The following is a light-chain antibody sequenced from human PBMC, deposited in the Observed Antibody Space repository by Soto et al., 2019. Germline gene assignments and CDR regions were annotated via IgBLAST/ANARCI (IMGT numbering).Light chain of an antibody. CDR1: SSNIGSNT. J-gene: IGLJ3*02. Sequence: QSVLTQPPSASGTPGQRVTISCSGSSSNIGSNTVNWYQQLPGTAPKLLIYSINQRPSGVPDRFSGSKSGTSASLAISGLQSEDEADYYCAAWDDSLNGGVFGGGTKLTVL. CDR2: SIN. V-gene: IGLV1-44*01. CDR3: AAWDDSLNGGV.